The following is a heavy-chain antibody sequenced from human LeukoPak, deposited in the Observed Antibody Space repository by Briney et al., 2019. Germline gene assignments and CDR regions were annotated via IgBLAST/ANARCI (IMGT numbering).Heavy chain of an antibody. Sequence: PSETLSLTCTVSGGSISSSSYYWGWIRQPPGKGLEWIGSIYYSGSTYYNPSLNSRVTISVDTSKNQFSLKLSSVTAADTAVYYCARHYYYDSSGNYIFGDWGQGTLVTVSS. V-gene: IGHV4-39*01. J-gene: IGHJ4*02. CDR1: GGSISSSSYY. CDR3: ARHYYYDSSGNYIFGD. D-gene: IGHD3-22*01. CDR2: IYYSGST.